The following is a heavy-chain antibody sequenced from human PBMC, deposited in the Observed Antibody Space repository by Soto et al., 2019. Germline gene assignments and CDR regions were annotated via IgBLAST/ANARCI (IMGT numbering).Heavy chain of an antibody. CDR1: GFTVSNFY. Sequence: EVHLVESGGALVQPGGSLRLSCAASGFTVSNFYMSWVRQAPGKGLEWASVIDSGGNTNYADSVRARFTISRDNSKNTVYLQMNILRVEDTAVYYCARYGSARPEEYWGQGTLVTVSS. V-gene: IGHV3-66*01. CDR2: IDSGGNT. CDR3: ARYGSARPEEY. J-gene: IGHJ4*02. D-gene: IGHD3-10*01.